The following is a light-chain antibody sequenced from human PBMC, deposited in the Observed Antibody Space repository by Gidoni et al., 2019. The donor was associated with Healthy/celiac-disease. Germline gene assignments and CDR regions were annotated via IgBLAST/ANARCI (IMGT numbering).Light chain of an antibody. V-gene: IGKV3-15*01. J-gene: IGKJ2*01. CDR1: QSVSSN. CDR2: GAS. Sequence: EIFMPQSPATLSVSPGERATLSCRASQSVSSNLAWYQQKPGQAPRLLIYGASTRATGIPARFSGSGSGTEFTLTISSLQSEDFAVYYCQQYNNWPPRYTFGQGTKLEIK. CDR3: QQYNNWPPRYT.